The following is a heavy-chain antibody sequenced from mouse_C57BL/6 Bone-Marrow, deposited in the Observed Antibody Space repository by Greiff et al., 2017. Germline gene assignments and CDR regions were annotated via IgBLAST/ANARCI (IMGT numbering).Heavy chain of an antibody. Sequence: QVQLQQPGAELVKPGASVKLSCKASGYTFTSYWMQWVNQRPGQGLEWIGEIDPSDSYTNYNQKFKGKATLTVDTSSSTAYMQLSSLTSEDSAVYYCARPRLVYFDVWGTGTTVTVSS. V-gene: IGHV1-50*01. CDR1: GYTFTSYW. CDR2: IDPSDSYT. CDR3: ARPRLVYFDV. J-gene: IGHJ1*03.